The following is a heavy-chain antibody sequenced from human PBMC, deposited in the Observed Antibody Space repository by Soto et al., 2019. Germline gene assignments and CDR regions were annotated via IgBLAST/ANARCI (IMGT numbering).Heavy chain of an antibody. V-gene: IGHV4-39*01. CDR1: GSSINSSGYY. Sequence: PSETLSLTCTVSGSSINSSGYYWGWIRQPPGKGLEWIGSMFYGVSTYYNPSLKSRVTVSVDRSKNQFSLNLRSVTAADTSVYYCGRLPSRHLVDYWGQGTLVIVAS. CDR3: GRLPSRHLVDY. D-gene: IGHD3-3*02. CDR2: MFYGVST. J-gene: IGHJ4*02.